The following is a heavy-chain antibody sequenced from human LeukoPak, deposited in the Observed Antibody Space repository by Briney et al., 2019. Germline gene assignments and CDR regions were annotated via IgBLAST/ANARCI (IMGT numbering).Heavy chain of an antibody. CDR3: AKIRGYYGSGSYLGGNYFDY. V-gene: IGHV3-23*01. Sequence: GGSLRLSCAASGFTFSSYATSWVRQAPGKGLEWVSAISGSGGSTYYADSVKGRFTISRDNSKNTLYLQMNSLRAEDTAVYYCAKIRGYYGSGSYLGGNYFDYWGQGTLVTVSS. J-gene: IGHJ4*02. D-gene: IGHD3-10*01. CDR1: GFTFSSYA. CDR2: ISGSGGST.